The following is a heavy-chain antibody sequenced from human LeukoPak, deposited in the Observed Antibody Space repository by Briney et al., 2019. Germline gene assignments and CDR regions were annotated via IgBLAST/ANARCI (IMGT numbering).Heavy chain of an antibody. V-gene: IGHV3-21*01. J-gene: IGHJ4*02. CDR1: GFTFSSYI. CDR2: ISSSSSYI. CDR3: ASGPYYYDSSGYLFDY. D-gene: IGHD3-22*01. Sequence: GGSLRLSCAASGFTFSSYIMNWVRQAPGKGLEWVSSISSSSSYIYYADSVKGRFTISRDNAKNSLYLQMNSLRAEDTAVYYCASGPYYYDSSGYLFDYWGQGTLVTVSS.